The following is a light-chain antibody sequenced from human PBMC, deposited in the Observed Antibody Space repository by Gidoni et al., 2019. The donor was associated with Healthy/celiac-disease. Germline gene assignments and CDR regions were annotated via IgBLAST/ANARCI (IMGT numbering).Light chain of an antibody. CDR3: AAWDDSLIWV. CDR2: SNN. CDR1: SSNIGSNT. Sequence: SLLTPPPPASRPPGQRVTISCSGSSSNIGSNTVNWYQQLPGTAPKLLIYSNNQRPSGVPDRFSGSKSGTSASLAISGLQSEDEADYYCAAWDDSLIWVFGGGTKLTVL. V-gene: IGLV1-44*01. J-gene: IGLJ3*02.